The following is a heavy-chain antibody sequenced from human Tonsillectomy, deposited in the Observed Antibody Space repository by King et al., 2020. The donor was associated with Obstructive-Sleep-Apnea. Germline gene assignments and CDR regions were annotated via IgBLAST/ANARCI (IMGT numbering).Heavy chain of an antibody. V-gene: IGHV3-30*04. D-gene: IGHD6-19*01. CDR1: GFIFSSYA. J-gene: IGHJ5*02. CDR3: ARDRVAGSPITERWFDL. CDR2: MSHDGRNK. Sequence: VQLVESGGGVVQPGRSLRLSCTASGFIFSSYALHWVRQAPGKGLEWVAVMSHDGRNKFYAGSVKGRFTISRDISNNTLYLQMNTLRPEDTAVYYCARDRVAGSPITERWFDLWGQGTLVTVSS.